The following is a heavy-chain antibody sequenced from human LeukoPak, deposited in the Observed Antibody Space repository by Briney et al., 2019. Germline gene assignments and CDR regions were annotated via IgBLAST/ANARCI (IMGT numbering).Heavy chain of an antibody. J-gene: IGHJ4*02. CDR1: GGTLSSYA. V-gene: IGHV1-69*13. Sequence: SMKVSCKASGGTLSSYAISLVRQAPGQGLEWMGGIIPIFGTANYAQKFQGRVTITADESTSTAYMELSSLRSEDTAVYYCARDRGLGVDYWGQGTLVTVSS. CDR3: ARDRGLGVDY. CDR2: IIPIFGTA.